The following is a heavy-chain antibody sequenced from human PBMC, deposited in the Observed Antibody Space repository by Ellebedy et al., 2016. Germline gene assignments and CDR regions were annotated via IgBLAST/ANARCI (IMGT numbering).Heavy chain of an antibody. V-gene: IGHV3-23*01. CDR1: GFTFSSYA. CDR2: ISGSGGST. Sequence: GESLKISCAASGFTFSSYAMSWVRQAPGKGLEWVSAISGSGGSTYYADSVKGRFTISRDNSKNTLYLQMNSLRAEDTAVYYCANTPLRYFGYWGQGTLVTVSS. J-gene: IGHJ4*02. CDR3: ANTPLRYFGY. D-gene: IGHD3-9*01.